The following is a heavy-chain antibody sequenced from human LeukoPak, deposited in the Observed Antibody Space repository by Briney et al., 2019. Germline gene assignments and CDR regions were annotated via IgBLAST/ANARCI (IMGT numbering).Heavy chain of an antibody. CDR2: IYHSGST. J-gene: IGHJ4*02. V-gene: IGHV4-38-2*01. D-gene: IGHD3-10*01. CDR1: GYSISSGYY. Sequence: PSETLSLTCAVSGYSISSGYYWGWIRQPPGKGLEWIGSIYHSGSTYYNPSLKSRVTISVDTSKNQFSLKLSSVTAADTAVYYCASGPAGRGPPPFDYWGQGTLVTVSS. CDR3: ASGPAGRGPPPFDY.